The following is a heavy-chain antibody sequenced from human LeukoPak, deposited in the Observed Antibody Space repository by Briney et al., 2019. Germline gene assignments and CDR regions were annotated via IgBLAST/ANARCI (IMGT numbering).Heavy chain of an antibody. D-gene: IGHD6-13*01. CDR2: ISAYNGNA. J-gene: IGHJ3*02. V-gene: IGHV1-18*04. Sequence: ASVKVSCKASGYTFRNYGINWARQAPGQGLEWMGWISAYNGNANYAQKLRGRVTMTTDTSTSTAYMELRSLRSDDTAVYYCARKGDSSSWFANAFDIWGQGTMVTVSS. CDR3: ARKGDSSSWFANAFDI. CDR1: GYTFRNYG.